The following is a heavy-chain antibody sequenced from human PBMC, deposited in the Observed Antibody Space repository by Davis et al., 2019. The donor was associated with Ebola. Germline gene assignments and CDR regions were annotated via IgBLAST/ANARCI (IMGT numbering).Heavy chain of an antibody. D-gene: IGHD3-22*01. CDR1: GFSFSDYY. V-gene: IGHV3-11*06. Sequence: GESLKISCTASGFSFSDYYMSWIRQAPGKGLEWVSYISSSSSYTDYADSVKGRFTISRDNSKNTLYLQMNSLRAEDTAVYYCARDVEYYDSSGYYSGAFDIWGQGTMVTASS. CDR3: ARDVEYYDSSGYYSGAFDI. CDR2: ISSSSSYT. J-gene: IGHJ3*02.